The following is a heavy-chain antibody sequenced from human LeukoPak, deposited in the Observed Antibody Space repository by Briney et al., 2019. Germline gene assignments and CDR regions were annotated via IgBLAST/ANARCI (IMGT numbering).Heavy chain of an antibody. V-gene: IGHV3-74*01. CDR2: INIDGSSI. D-gene: IGHD1-26*01. CDR3: ARNSGTNRPLDY. J-gene: IGHJ4*02. CDR1: GFTFSSYY. Sequence: GGSLRLSCVASGFTFSSYYMHWVRQAPGKGPVWVAGINIDGSSITYADSVKGRFTISRDNAKNTVYLQMNSLRADDTAVYFCARNSGTNRPLDYWGQGTLVTVSS.